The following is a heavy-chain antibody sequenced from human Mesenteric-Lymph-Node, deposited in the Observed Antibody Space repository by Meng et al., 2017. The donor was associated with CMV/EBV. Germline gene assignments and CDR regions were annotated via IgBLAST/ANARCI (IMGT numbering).Heavy chain of an antibody. CDR1: GYTFTSYD. CDR2: ISASNGDT. J-gene: IGHJ4*02. CDR3: ATGGGKSYFDY. Sequence: ASVKVSCKASGYTFTSYDITWVRQAPGQGLEWMGWISASNGDTNYAQNLQGRVSMTTDTFTSTLYLELRSLRSDDTAVYYCATGGGKSYFDYWGQGTLVTVSS. V-gene: IGHV1-18*01. D-gene: IGHD3-10*01.